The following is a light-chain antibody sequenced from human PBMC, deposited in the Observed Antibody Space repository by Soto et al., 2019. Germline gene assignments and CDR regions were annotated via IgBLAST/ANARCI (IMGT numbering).Light chain of an antibody. CDR2: EVS. CDR3: SSYTSSSTPV. Sequence: QPVLTQPASVSGSPGQSITISCTGTSSDVGGYNYVSWYQQHPGKAPKLMIYEVSNRPSGVSNRFSGSKSGNTASLTISGLQAEDEADYYCSSYTSSSTPVFGGGTQLTVL. V-gene: IGLV2-14*01. J-gene: IGLJ2*01. CDR1: SSDVGGYNY.